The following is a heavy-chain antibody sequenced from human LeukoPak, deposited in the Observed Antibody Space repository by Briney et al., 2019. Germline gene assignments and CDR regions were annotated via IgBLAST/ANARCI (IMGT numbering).Heavy chain of an antibody. CDR3: ARVRMIDGMDV. J-gene: IGHJ6*02. D-gene: IGHD3-16*01. CDR1: GGSISSGGYY. V-gene: IGHV4-30-4*08. Sequence: SETLSLTCTVSGGSISSGGYYWSWIRQHPGKGLEWIGYIYYSGSTYYNPSLKSRVTISVDTSKNQFSLKLSSVTAADTAVYYCARVRMIDGMDVWGQGTTVTVSS. CDR2: IYYSGST.